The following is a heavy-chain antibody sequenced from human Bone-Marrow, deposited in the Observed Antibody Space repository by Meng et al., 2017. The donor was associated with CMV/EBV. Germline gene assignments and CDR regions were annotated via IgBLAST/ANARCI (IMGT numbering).Heavy chain of an antibody. V-gene: IGHV4-61*10. CDR2: LSDSANT. J-gene: IGHJ6*02. D-gene: IGHD4-11*01. Sequence: RGSDDRVWIRHSTLSTLECIRSLSDSANTHYNPSLKRPVTLSLRPSKNQFSLKLSSVTAADTAVYYCARDPLMTTVPPYYYYGMDVWGQGTTVTVSS. CDR3: ARDPLMTTVPPYYYYGMDV. CDR1: RGSDD.